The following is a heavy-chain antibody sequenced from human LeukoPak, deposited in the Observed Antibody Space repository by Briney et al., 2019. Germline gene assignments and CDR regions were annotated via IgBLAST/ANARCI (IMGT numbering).Heavy chain of an antibody. CDR3: ARELSRLYGVDY. CDR2: IWYDGSNK. V-gene: IGHV3-33*01. CDR1: GFTFSSYG. D-gene: IGHD3-10*01. Sequence: GGSLRLSCAASGFTFSSYGMHWVRQAPGKGLEWVAVIWYDGSNKYYADSVKGRFTISRDNSKNTLYLQMNSLRAEDTAVYYCARELSRLYGVDYWGQGTLVTVSS. J-gene: IGHJ4*02.